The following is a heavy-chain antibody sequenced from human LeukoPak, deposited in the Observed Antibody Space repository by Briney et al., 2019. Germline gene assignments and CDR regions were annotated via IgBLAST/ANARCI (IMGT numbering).Heavy chain of an antibody. Sequence: SETLSLTCTVSGGSISSSGYYWGWIRQPPGKGLEWIGSIYYSGSTYYNPSLKSRVTMSVDTSKNQFSLKLSSVTAADTAVYYCARSSGWSHNLDYWGQGTLVTVSS. CDR1: GGSISSSGYY. J-gene: IGHJ4*02. CDR2: IYYSGST. CDR3: ARSSGWSHNLDY. D-gene: IGHD6-19*01. V-gene: IGHV4-39*07.